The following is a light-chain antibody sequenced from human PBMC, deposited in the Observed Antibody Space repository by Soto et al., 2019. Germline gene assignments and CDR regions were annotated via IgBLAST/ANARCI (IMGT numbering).Light chain of an antibody. CDR3: QQYGSSPPVT. Sequence: EIVLTQSPGTMSLSQGGRVTLXXRASQSVSSSYLAWYQQKPGQAPRLXXYGASSRATGIPDRFSGSGSGTDFTLTISRLEPEDFAVYYCQQYGSSPPVTFGQGTKVDIK. CDR1: QSVSSSY. J-gene: IGKJ1*01. CDR2: GAS. V-gene: IGKV3-20*01.